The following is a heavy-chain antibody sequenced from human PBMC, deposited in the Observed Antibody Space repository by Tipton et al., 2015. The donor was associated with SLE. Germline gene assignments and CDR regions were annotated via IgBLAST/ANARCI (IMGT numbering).Heavy chain of an antibody. Sequence: TLSLTCTVSGGSISSGSYYWSWIRQPAGKGLEWIGHIYTSGSTNYNPSLKSRVTISVDTSKNQFSLKLSSVTAADTAVYYCARTITYYDFWSGYYKGAFDYWGQGTLVTVSS. V-gene: IGHV4-61*09. CDR3: ARTITYYDFWSGYYKGAFDY. CDR1: GGSISSGSYY. D-gene: IGHD3-3*01. J-gene: IGHJ4*02. CDR2: IYTSGST.